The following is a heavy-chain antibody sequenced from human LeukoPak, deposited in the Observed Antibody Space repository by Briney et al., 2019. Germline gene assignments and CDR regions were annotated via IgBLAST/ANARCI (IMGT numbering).Heavy chain of an antibody. D-gene: IGHD2-15*01. Sequence: PGGSLRLSYAASGFTFSSYSMNWVRRAPGKGLEWVSYISSSSSTIYYADSVKGRFTISRDNAKNSLYLQMNSLRAEDTAVYYCARSYCSGGSCYLDYWGQGTLVTVSS. J-gene: IGHJ4*02. CDR1: GFTFSSYS. CDR2: ISSSSSTI. V-gene: IGHV3-48*01. CDR3: ARSYCSGGSCYLDY.